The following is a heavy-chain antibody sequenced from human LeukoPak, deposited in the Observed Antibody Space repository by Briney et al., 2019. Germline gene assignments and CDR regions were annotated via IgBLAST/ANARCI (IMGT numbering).Heavy chain of an antibody. D-gene: IGHD5-18*01. Sequence: SETLSLTCTVSGVSISSYYWSWIRQSPGKGLECIGYIHYTGSTNYNPSLKSRVTISVETSKNQFSLKLSSVTAADTAVYYCAIGYSYGFDYWGQGTLVTVSS. CDR1: GVSISSYY. J-gene: IGHJ4*02. CDR2: IHYTGST. V-gene: IGHV4-59*01. CDR3: AIGYSYGFDY.